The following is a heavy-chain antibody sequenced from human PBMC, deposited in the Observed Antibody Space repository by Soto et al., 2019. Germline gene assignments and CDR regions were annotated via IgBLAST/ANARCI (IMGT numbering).Heavy chain of an antibody. CDR2: ISYDGSNK. CDR3: ARDPHYDSSGYCDY. J-gene: IGHJ4*02. Sequence: QVQLVESGGGVVQPGRSLRLSCAASGFTFSSYAMHWVRQAPGKGLEWVAVISYDGSNKYYADSVKGRFTISRDNSKNPLYLQMNSLRAEDTAVYYCARDPHYDSSGYCDYWGQGTLVTVSS. D-gene: IGHD3-22*01. CDR1: GFTFSSYA. V-gene: IGHV3-30-3*01.